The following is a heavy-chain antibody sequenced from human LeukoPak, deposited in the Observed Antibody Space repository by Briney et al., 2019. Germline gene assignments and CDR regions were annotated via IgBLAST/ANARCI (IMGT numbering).Heavy chain of an antibody. CDR2: IIPIFGTA. Sequence: SVKVSCKASGGTFSSYAISWVRQAPGQGLEWMGGIIPIFGTANYAQKFQGRVTITADESTSTAYMELSSLRSEDTAVYYCASRVVIDRYFDYWGQGALVTVSS. CDR3: ASRVVIDRYFDY. CDR1: GGTFSSYA. D-gene: IGHD3-3*01. V-gene: IGHV1-69*13. J-gene: IGHJ4*02.